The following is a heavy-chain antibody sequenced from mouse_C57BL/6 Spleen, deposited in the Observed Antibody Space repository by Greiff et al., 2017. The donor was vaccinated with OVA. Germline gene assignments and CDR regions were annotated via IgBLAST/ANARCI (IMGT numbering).Heavy chain of an antibody. V-gene: IGHV5-9-1*02. D-gene: IGHD4-1*01. Sequence: EVKLMESGEGLVKPGGSLKLSCAASGFTFSSYAMSWVRQTPEKRLEWVAYISSGGDYIYYADTVKGRFTISRDNARNTLYLQMSSLTSEDTAMEYCTRDQELGLWYFDVWGTGTTVTVSS. CDR1: GFTFSSYA. J-gene: IGHJ1*03. CDR2: ISSGGDYI. CDR3: TRDQELGLWYFDV.